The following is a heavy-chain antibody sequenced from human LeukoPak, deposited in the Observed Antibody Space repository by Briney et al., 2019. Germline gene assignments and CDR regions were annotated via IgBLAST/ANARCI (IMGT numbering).Heavy chain of an antibody. V-gene: IGHV4-39*01. J-gene: IGHJ4*02. CDR3: ARRVRVCSSTSCYARYYFDY. Sequence: PSETLSLTCTVSGGSISSSSYYWGWIRQPPGKGLEWIGSIYYSGSTYYNPSLKSRVTISVDTSKNQFSLKLSSVTAADTAVYYCARRVRVCSSTSCYARYYFDYWGQGTLVTVSS. CDR1: GGSISSSSYY. D-gene: IGHD2-2*01. CDR2: IYYSGST.